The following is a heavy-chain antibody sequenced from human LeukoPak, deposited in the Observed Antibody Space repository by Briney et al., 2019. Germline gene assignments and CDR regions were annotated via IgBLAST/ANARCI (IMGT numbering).Heavy chain of an antibody. CDR2: INHSGST. V-gene: IGHV4-34*01. CDR1: GGSFSGYY. D-gene: IGHD3-10*01. J-gene: IGHJ4*02. Sequence: PSETLSLTCAVYGGSFSGYYWSWIRQPPGKGLEWIGEINHSGSTNYNPSLKSRVTISVDTSKNQFSLKLSSVTAADTAVYYCARFSRLRGTFDYWGQGTLVTVSS. CDR3: ARFSRLRGTFDY.